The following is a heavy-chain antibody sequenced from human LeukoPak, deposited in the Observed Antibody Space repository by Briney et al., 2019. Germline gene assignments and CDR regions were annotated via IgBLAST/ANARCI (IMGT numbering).Heavy chain of an antibody. J-gene: IGHJ4*02. CDR2: ITASGTAM. CDR3: ASSGSYRFDY. V-gene: IGHV3-48*02. D-gene: IGHD1-26*01. CDR1: GFSFSSYS. Sequence: GGSLGLSCAAYGFSFSSYSMNWVRQAPGKGLEWVSHITASGTAMFYADSVKGRFTISRDNAKNSLYLQMNSLRDEDTAVYYCASSGSYRFDYWGQGTLVTVSS.